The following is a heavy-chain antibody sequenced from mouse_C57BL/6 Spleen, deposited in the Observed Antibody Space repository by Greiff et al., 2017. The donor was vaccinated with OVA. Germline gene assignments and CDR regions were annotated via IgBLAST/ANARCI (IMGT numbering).Heavy chain of an antibody. V-gene: IGHV1-54*01. Sequence: QVQLQQSGAELVRPGTSVKVSCKASGYAFTNYLIEWVKQRPGQGLEWIGVINPGSGGTNYNEKFKGKATLTADKSSSTAYMQLSSLTSEDSAVYFCARSEIVRNWYFDVWGTGTTVTVSS. J-gene: IGHJ1*03. CDR3: ARSEIVRNWYFDV. D-gene: IGHD2-5*01. CDR2: INPGSGGT. CDR1: GYAFTNYL.